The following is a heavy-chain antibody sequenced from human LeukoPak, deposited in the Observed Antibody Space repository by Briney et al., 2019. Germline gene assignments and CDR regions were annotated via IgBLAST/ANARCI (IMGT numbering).Heavy chain of an antibody. Sequence: PSETLSLTCTVSGGSISSSSYYWGWISQPPGKGLEWIRSIYYSGSTYYNPSLKSRVTISVDTSKNQFSLKLSSVTAADTAVYYCARGVRGVLNWFDPWGQGTLVTVSS. J-gene: IGHJ5*02. D-gene: IGHD3-10*01. V-gene: IGHV4-39*01. CDR3: ARGVRGVLNWFDP. CDR2: IYYSGST. CDR1: GGSISSSSYY.